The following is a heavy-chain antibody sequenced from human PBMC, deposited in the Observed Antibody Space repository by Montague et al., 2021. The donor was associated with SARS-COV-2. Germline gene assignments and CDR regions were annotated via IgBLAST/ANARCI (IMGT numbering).Heavy chain of an antibody. CDR1: GFTFSNYW. CDR3: ARDPNCGSTSCYYHY. V-gene: IGHV3-7*01. CDR2: IKEDGGQK. Sequence: SLRLSCAASGFTFSNYWMSWVRQAPGKGLEWVANIKEDGGQKYYVDSVKGRFTTSRDNAKNSLYLQMNSLRAEDTAVYYCARDPNCGSTSCYYHYWGQGTLVTVSS. J-gene: IGHJ4*02. D-gene: IGHD2-2*01.